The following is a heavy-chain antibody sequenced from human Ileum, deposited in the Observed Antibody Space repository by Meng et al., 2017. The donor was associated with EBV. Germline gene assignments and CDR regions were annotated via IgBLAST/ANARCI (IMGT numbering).Heavy chain of an antibody. CDR1: GGSVISNNW. D-gene: IGHD3-9*01. J-gene: IGHJ4*02. Sequence: VQVQESGPRLVKPSGTLSLTCAVSGGSVISNNWWSWVRQPPGKGLEWIGEIFHIGSTNNSPSLKSRVTISVDNSKNQFSLSLTSVTAADTAIYYCAKVSLTGTFYDHWGQGILVTVSS. CDR3: AKVSLTGTFYDH. V-gene: IGHV4-4*02. CDR2: IFHIGST.